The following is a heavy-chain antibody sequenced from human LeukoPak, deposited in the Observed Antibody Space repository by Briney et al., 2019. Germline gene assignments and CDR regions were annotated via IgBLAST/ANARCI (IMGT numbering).Heavy chain of an antibody. V-gene: IGHV1-69*05. Sequence: GSSVKVSCKASGGTFSSYAISWVRQAPGQGLEWMGRIIPIFGTANYAQKFHGRVTITTDQSTTTAYMELSSLRSEDTAVYYCARDYYDSSGYAHWGQGTLVTVSS. D-gene: IGHD3-22*01. CDR3: ARDYYDSSGYAH. CDR1: GGTFSSYA. CDR2: IIPIFGTA. J-gene: IGHJ4*02.